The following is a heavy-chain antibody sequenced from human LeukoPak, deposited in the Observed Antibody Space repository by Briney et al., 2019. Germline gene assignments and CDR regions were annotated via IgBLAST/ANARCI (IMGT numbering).Heavy chain of an antibody. D-gene: IGHD4-17*01. V-gene: IGHV3-7*01. J-gene: IGHJ4*02. CDR1: GFTFSSHW. CDR3: ASYGDHGGYGY. Sequence: GGSLRLSCAASGFTFSSHWMTWIRQAPGKGLEWVASIKKDVDEKYYVDSVKGRFTISRGNAKNSLYLQMNSLRAEDTAVYYCASYGDHGGYGYWGQGTLVTVSS. CDR2: IKKDVDEK.